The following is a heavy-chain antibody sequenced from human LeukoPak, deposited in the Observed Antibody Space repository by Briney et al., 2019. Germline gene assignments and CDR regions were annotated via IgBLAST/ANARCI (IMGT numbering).Heavy chain of an antibody. Sequence: GGSLRLSCAASGFTFDDYAMHWVRQAPGKGLEWVSGISWNSGSIGYADSVKGRFTISRDNAKNSLYLQMNSLRAEDTALYYCAKVLSLGFGELLSTAYDYWGQGTLVTVSS. J-gene: IGHJ4*02. CDR2: ISWNSGSI. CDR1: GFTFDDYA. V-gene: IGHV3-9*01. D-gene: IGHD3-10*01. CDR3: AKVLSLGFGELLSTAYDY.